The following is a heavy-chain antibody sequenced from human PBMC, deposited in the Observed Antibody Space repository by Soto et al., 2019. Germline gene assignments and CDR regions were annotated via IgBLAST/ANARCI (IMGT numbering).Heavy chain of an antibody. Sequence: QVQLQESGPGLVKPSQTLSLTCTVSGGSISSGGYYWSWIRQHPGKGLEWIGYIYYSGSTYYNPSLKSRVTLSVDTSKNQFSLKLSSVTAADTAVYYCARVEMATITYYYYYGMDVWGQGTTVTVSS. J-gene: IGHJ6*02. D-gene: IGHD5-12*01. CDR2: IYYSGST. V-gene: IGHV4-31*03. CDR1: GGSISSGGYY. CDR3: ARVEMATITYYYYYGMDV.